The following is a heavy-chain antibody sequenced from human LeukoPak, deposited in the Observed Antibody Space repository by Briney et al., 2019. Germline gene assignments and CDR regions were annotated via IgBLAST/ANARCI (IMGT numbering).Heavy chain of an antibody. Sequence: ASVKVSCKASGYTLTGYYMHWVRQAPGQGLEWMGWINPNSGGTNYAQKFQGRVTMTRDTSISTAYMELSRLRSDDPAVYYCASSIVVVPAAIFWFDPWGQGTLVTVSS. J-gene: IGHJ5*02. D-gene: IGHD2-2*01. CDR1: GYTLTGYY. CDR3: ASSIVVVPAAIFWFDP. V-gene: IGHV1-2*02. CDR2: INPNSGGT.